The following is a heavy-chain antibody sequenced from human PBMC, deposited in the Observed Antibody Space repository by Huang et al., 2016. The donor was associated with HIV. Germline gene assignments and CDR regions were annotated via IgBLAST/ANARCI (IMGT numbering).Heavy chain of an antibody. CDR2: ILYDGSNK. V-gene: IGHV3-30*02. D-gene: IGHD3-10*01. J-gene: IGHJ3*02. Sequence: QVQLVESGGGGVQHGGSLRLSCAASGFPFSSYGMHWVRQASGKWLEGVAFILYDGSNKYYADSVRGRFTISRDNSKNTLYLQMNSLRAEDTAVYYCAKGSMANAFDIWGQGTMVTVSS. CDR1: GFPFSSYG. CDR3: AKGSMANAFDI.